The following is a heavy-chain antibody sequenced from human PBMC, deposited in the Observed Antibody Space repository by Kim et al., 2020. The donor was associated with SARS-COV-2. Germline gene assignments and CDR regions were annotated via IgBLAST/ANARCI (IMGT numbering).Heavy chain of an antibody. J-gene: IGHJ5*01. CDR1: GFTFSDYW. CDR2: IKQDGTET. V-gene: IGHV3-7*01. CDR3: ARNWLARSEPYTYFAT. D-gene: IGHD2-2*02. Sequence: GGSLRLSCAASGFTFSDYWMSWIRQAPGKGLEWVATIKQDGTETYYVDSVKGRFTISRDNAKNSLYLEMNDVRAEDAAIYYCARNWLARSEPYTYFATWG.